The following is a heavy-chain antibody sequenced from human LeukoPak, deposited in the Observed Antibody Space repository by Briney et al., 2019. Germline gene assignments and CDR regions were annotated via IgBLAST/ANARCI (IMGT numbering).Heavy chain of an antibody. CDR2: ISGSGGST. CDR1: GFTFSSYA. Sequence: GGSLRLSCAASGFTFSSYAMSWVRQAPGKGLEWVSAISGSGGSTYYADSVKGRFTISRDICKNTLFLQMNSLRAEDTAVYYCATPLTGLNYWGQGTLVTVSS. CDR3: ATPLTGLNY. J-gene: IGHJ4*02. V-gene: IGHV3-23*01. D-gene: IGHD1-14*01.